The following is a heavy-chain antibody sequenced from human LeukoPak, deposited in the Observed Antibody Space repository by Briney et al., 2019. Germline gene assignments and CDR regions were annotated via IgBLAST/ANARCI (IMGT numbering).Heavy chain of an antibody. D-gene: IGHD6-19*01. CDR2: ITFSSSYI. V-gene: IGHV3-21*06. CDR1: GFTFSSYT. CDR3: TRQEVAGDMDV. Sequence: GGSLRLSCAASGFTFSSYTMSWVRQAPGKGLEWVSSITFSSSYIYYADSVKGRFTVSRDNAKNSLYLQMNSLRAEDTALYYCTRQEVAGDMDVWGQGTTVTVSS. J-gene: IGHJ6*02.